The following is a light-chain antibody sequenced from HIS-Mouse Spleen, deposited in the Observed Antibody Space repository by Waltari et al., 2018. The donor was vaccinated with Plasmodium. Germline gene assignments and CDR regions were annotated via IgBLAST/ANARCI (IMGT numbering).Light chain of an antibody. Sequence: DIQMTQLPSTLSASVGDSVTITCRASQSISRWLAGYQQKPGKAPKLLIYKASSLESGVPSRFSGSGSGTEFTLTISSLQPDDFATYYCQQYNSYWTFGQGTKVEIK. V-gene: IGKV1-5*03. CDR3: QQYNSYWT. CDR1: QSISRW. CDR2: KAS. J-gene: IGKJ1*01.